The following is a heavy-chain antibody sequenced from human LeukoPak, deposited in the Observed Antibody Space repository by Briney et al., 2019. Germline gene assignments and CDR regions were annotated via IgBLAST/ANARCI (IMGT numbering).Heavy chain of an antibody. D-gene: IGHD3-9*01. CDR2: INGDGRNI. V-gene: IGHV3-74*01. CDR3: TRDLMDYDVSTGLHHYYMDV. J-gene: IGHJ3*01. Sequence: PGGSLRLSCVASGFSFSSYWMHWVRQDPRKGLVWVSRINGDGRNINYADSVRGRFTISRDNAKNTLYLQMNTLRVEDTAVYYCTRDLMDYDVSTGLHHYYMDVWGRGTMVTVSS. CDR1: GFSFSSYW.